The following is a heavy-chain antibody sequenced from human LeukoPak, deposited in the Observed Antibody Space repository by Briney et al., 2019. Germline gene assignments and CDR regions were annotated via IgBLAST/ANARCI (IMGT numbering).Heavy chain of an antibody. CDR3: ARQNYYDRSGYYST. CDR2: ISSSGSTI. Sequence: GGSLRLSCAASGFTFSDYYMSWIRQAPGKGLEWVSYISSSGSTIYYADSVKGRFTISRDNAKNSLYLQMNSLRAEDTAAYYCARQNYYDRSGYYSTWGQGTLVTVSS. J-gene: IGHJ5*02. CDR1: GFTFSDYY. V-gene: IGHV3-11*01. D-gene: IGHD3-22*01.